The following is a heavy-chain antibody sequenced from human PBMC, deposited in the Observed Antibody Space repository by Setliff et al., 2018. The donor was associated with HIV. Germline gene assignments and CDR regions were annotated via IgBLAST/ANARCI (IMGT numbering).Heavy chain of an antibody. D-gene: IGHD6-6*01. CDR2: ISAYNGNT. V-gene: IGHV1-18*01. J-gene: IGHJ6*03. CDR1: GYIFTSYG. CDR3: ARRAAGGSSPNDYMDV. Sequence: GESLKISCKGSGYIFTSYGISWVRQAPGQGLEWMGWISAYNGNTNYAQKLQGRVTMTTDTSTSTAYMELSSLRSEDTAVYYCARRAAGGSSPNDYMDVWGKGTTVTVSS.